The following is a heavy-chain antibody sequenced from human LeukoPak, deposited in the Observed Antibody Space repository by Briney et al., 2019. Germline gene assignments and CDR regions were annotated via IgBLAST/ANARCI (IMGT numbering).Heavy chain of an antibody. V-gene: IGHV3-53*05. CDR3: ARDYWWNYDY. J-gene: IGHJ4*02. CDR1: GFTVSSNY. Sequence: GGSLRLSCAASGFTVSSNYMSWVRQAPGKGLEWVSAISGSGGSTYYADSVRGRFTISRDNSKNTIYLQMDSLRAEDTAIYYCARDYWWNYDYWGQGTLVTVSS. D-gene: IGHD1-7*01. CDR2: ISGSGGST.